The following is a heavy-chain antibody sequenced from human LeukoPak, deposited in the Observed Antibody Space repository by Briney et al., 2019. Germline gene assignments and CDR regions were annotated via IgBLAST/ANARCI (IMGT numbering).Heavy chain of an antibody. Sequence: VASVKVSCKASGGTLSSYAISWVRQAPGQGLECMGRIIPILGIANYAQKFQGRVTITADKSTSTAYMELSSLRSEDTAVYYCARGLENRDSSGYYYVLGCWGQGTLVTVSS. CDR3: ARGLENRDSSGYYYVLGC. CDR2: IIPILGIA. CDR1: GGTLSSYA. J-gene: IGHJ4*02. D-gene: IGHD3-22*01. V-gene: IGHV1-69*04.